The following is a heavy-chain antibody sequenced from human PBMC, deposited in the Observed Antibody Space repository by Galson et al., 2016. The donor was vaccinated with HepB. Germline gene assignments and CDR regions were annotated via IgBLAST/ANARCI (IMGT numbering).Heavy chain of an antibody. CDR2: MYLSGNT. CDR3: ARDNQGFDY. J-gene: IGHJ4*02. Sequence: ETLSLTCAVSGVSISSGNWWSWVRQPPGRGLEWIGEMYLSGNTNYNPSLTSRVTISVDKSKNHFSLNLTSVTAADTAVYYCARDNQGFDYWGQGALVTVSS. CDR1: GVSISSGNW. V-gene: IGHV4-4*02.